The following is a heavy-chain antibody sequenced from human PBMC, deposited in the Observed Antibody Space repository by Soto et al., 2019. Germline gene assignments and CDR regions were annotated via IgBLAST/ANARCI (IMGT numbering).Heavy chain of an antibody. V-gene: IGHV5-51*01. CDR2: IYPADSDI. D-gene: IGHD2-2*01. J-gene: IGHJ6*02. Sequence: WQPMRDPYNAFEYSFSNYWIAWVRKKHGKGLEWIGIIYPADSDIRYSESSEGHVTISVDKSISAAYLQWSSLKASDTAIYFCATSAFPAPSFGMDVWGQGTTVTVSS. CDR1: EYSFSNYW. CDR3: ATSAFPAPSFGMDV.